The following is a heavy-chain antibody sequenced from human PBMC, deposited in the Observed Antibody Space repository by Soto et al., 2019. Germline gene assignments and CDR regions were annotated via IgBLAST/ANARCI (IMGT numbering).Heavy chain of an antibody. CDR2: IYYSGST. CDR3: ARLRREGASYYDSRQGSAFDI. V-gene: IGHV4-30-4*01. D-gene: IGHD3-22*01. CDR1: GGSISSGDYY. Sequence: PSETLSLTCTVSGGSISSGDYYWSWIRQPPGKGLEWIGYIYYSGSTNYNPSLKSRVTISVDMSKNQFSLKLSSVTAADTAVYYCARLRREGASYYDSRQGSAFDIWGQGTMVTVSS. J-gene: IGHJ3*02.